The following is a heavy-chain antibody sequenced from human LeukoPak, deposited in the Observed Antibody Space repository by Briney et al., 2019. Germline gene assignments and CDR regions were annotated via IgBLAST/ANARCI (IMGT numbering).Heavy chain of an antibody. Sequence: GGSLRLSCAASGFTFSSYAMSWVRQAPGKGLEWVSAISGSGGSTYYADSVKGRFTISRDNSKNTLYLQMNSLRAEDTAVYYCAIWGYDSSGPPMDYWGQGTLVTVSS. J-gene: IGHJ4*02. D-gene: IGHD3-22*01. V-gene: IGHV3-23*01. CDR1: GFTFSSYA. CDR3: AIWGYDSSGPPMDY. CDR2: ISGSGGST.